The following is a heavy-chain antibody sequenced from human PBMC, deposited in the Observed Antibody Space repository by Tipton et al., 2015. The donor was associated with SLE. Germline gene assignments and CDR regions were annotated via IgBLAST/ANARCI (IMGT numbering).Heavy chain of an antibody. D-gene: IGHD6-19*01. Sequence: SLRLSCAASGFTFSSFAMSWVRQAPGKGLEWVSVIYSGGSTYYADSVKGRFTISRDNSKNTLYLQMNSLRAEDTAVYYCARGWWFDPWGQGTLVTVSS. J-gene: IGHJ5*02. CDR3: ARGWWFDP. V-gene: IGHV3-23*03. CDR1: GFTFSSFA. CDR2: IYSGGST.